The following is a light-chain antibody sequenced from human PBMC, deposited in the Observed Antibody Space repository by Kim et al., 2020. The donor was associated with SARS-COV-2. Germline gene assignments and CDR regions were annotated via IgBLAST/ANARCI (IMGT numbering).Light chain of an antibody. J-gene: IGKJ1*01. CDR2: DAS. CDR1: QSISSW. Sequence: DIQMTQSPSTLSASVGDRVTITCRASQSISSWLAWYQQKPGKAPKLLIYDASSLESGVPSRFSGSGSGTEFTLTISSLQPDDFATYYCQQYNRYSWTFGQGTEVDIK. CDR3: QQYNRYSWT. V-gene: IGKV1-5*01.